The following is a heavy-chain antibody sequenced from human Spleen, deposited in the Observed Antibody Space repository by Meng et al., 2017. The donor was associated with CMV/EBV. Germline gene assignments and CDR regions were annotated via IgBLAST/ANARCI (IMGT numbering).Heavy chain of an antibody. V-gene: IGHV3-7*01. CDR3: ARVVVISWFDP. CDR1: GFTFSNYW. CDR2: IKQDGSEK. J-gene: IGHJ5*02. D-gene: IGHD3-22*01. Sequence: LSLTCAASGFTFSNYWMSWVRQAPGKGLEWLANIKQDGSEKYYVNSVKGRFTISRDNAKNSLFLQMNSLRAEDTAVYYCARVVVISWFDPWGQGTLVTVSS.